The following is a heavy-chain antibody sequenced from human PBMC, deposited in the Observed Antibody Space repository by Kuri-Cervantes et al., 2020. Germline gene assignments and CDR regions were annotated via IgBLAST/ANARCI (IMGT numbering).Heavy chain of an antibody. V-gene: IGHV3-11*01. Sequence: GGSLRLSCAASGFTFSDYYMSWIRQAPGKGLEWFSYISSSGSTIYYADSVKGRFTISRDNAKNSLYLQMNSLRAEDTAVYYCAKGRAYGSGSYNFDYWGQGTLVTVYS. CDR2: ISSSGSTI. CDR3: AKGRAYGSGSYNFDY. D-gene: IGHD3-10*01. CDR1: GFTFSDYY. J-gene: IGHJ4*02.